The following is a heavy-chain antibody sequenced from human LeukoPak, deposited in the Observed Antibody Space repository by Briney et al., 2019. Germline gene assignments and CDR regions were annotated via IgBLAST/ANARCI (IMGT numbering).Heavy chain of an antibody. J-gene: IGHJ4*02. V-gene: IGHV3-30*02. CDR2: IRYDGSNK. D-gene: IGHD3-22*01. Sequence: GGSLRLSCAASGSTFSSYGMHWVRQAPGKGLEWVAFIRYDGSNKYYADSVKGRFTISRDNAKNSLYLQMNSLRAEDTAVYYCASHLHYYDSSGYYPGFDYWGQGTLVTVSS. CDR3: ASHLHYYDSSGYYPGFDY. CDR1: GSTFSSYG.